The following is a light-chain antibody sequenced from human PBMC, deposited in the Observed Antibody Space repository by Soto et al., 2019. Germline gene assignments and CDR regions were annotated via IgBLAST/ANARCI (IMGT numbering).Light chain of an antibody. CDR3: QQANSFPIN. J-gene: IGKJ5*01. V-gene: IGKV1D-12*01. Sequence: NMTKYPSAVSAFLGDRVTITCRASHGISRLAWYQHKPGRAPKLLIFGASSLQSGVPSRFSGSGSGTDFTLTISSLQPEDFATYYCQQANSFPINCGQGQRLEIK. CDR1: HGISR. CDR2: GAS.